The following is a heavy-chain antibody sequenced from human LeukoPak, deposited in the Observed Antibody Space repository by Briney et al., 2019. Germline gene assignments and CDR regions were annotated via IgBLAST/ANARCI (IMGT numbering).Heavy chain of an antibody. J-gene: IGHJ4*02. Sequence: GGSLRLSCAASGFTFSSYGMHWVRQAPGKGLEWVAVIWYDGSNKYYADSVKGRFTISRDNSKNTLYLQMNSLRAEDTAVYYWARDRVGIVVPAAMMFDYWGQGTLVTVSS. CDR2: IWYDGSNK. CDR1: GFTFSSYG. CDR3: ARDRVGIVVPAAMMFDY. V-gene: IGHV3-33*01. D-gene: IGHD2-2*01.